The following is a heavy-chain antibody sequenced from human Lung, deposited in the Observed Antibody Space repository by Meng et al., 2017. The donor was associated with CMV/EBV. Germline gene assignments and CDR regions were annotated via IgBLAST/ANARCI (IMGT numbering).Heavy chain of an antibody. CDR1: GYTFTDYY. J-gene: IGHJ4*02. V-gene: IGHV1-2*02. CDR2: INVYSGGT. D-gene: IGHD2-21*01. CDR3: ARVYCGGDCSFDY. Sequence: SVXVPXXASGYTFTDYYLHWVRQAPGQGLEWMAWINVYSGGTNSAQKFQGRVALTRDTSIRTAYMELSSLRSDDTAVYYCARVYCGGDCSFDYWGQGMLVXVSS.